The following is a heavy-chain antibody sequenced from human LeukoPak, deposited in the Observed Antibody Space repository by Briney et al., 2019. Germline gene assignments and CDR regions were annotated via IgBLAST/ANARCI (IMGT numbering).Heavy chain of an antibody. J-gene: IGHJ4*02. Sequence: GGSLRLSCAASGFTFSSYAMHWVRQAPGKGLEWVAVISYDGSNKYYADSVKGRFTISRDNSKNTLYLQMNSLRAEDTAVYYCARARWDYWGQGTLVTVSS. CDR1: GFTFSSYA. D-gene: IGHD2-15*01. CDR3: ARARWDY. V-gene: IGHV3-30*04. CDR2: ISYDGSNK.